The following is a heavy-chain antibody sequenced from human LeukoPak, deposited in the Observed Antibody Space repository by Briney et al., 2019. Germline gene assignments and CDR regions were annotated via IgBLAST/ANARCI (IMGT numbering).Heavy chain of an antibody. Sequence: PGGSLRLSCAASGLTVSSNSMSWVRQAPGKGLEWVSAISGSGGSTYYADSVKGRFTISRDNSKNTLYLQMNSLRAEDTAVYYCAKGSRGRVNWFDPWGQGTLVTVSS. CDR3: AKGSRGRVNWFDP. CDR1: GLTVSSNS. CDR2: ISGSGGST. V-gene: IGHV3-23*01. J-gene: IGHJ5*02. D-gene: IGHD1-26*01.